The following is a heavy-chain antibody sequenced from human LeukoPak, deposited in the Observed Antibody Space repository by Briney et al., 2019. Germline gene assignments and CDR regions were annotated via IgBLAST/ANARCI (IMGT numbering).Heavy chain of an antibody. Sequence: PSETLSLTCTVSGDSISGYYWGWIRQPPRKGLEWIGYIYYSGSPNYNPSLKSRVTMSVDTSKNQFSLKLSSVTAADTAVYYCARHQYCGSDCYRPLEYWGQGTLVTVSS. CDR2: IYYSGSP. J-gene: IGHJ4*02. D-gene: IGHD2-21*02. CDR1: GDSISGYY. CDR3: ARHQYCGSDCYRPLEY. V-gene: IGHV4-59*08.